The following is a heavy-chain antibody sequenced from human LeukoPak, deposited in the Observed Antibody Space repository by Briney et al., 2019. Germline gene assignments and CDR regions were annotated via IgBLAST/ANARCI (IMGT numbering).Heavy chain of an antibody. Sequence: GGSLRPSCAASGFTVSSDYMSWVRQAPGKGLEWVSVIYSGGSTYYADSVKGRFTISRDKSKNTVYLQMNSLRFEDTAMYYCARNWFDPWGQGTLVTVSS. CDR3: ARNWFDP. V-gene: IGHV3-53*05. CDR1: GFTVSSDY. CDR2: IYSGGST. J-gene: IGHJ5*02.